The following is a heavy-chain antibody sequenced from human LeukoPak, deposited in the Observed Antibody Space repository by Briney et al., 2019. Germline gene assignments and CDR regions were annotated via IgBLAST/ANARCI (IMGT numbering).Heavy chain of an antibody. V-gene: IGHV3-48*04. CDR2: ISSSGTTT. Sequence: GGSLRLSCAASGFTFNTFSMNWVRQAPGKGPEWVSYISSSGTTTYYADSVKGRFTISRDNAKNSLYLQMNSLRAEDTAVYYCVRRGLIETEYLERWGQGTLVIVSS. CDR3: VRRGLIETEYLER. J-gene: IGHJ1*01. D-gene: IGHD3-10*01. CDR1: GFTFNTFS.